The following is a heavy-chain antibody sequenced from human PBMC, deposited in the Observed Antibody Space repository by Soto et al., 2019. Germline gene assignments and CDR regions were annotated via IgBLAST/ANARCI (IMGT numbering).Heavy chain of an antibody. Sequence: EVQLVESGGGLVQPGGSLRLSCAASGFTFSSYSMNWVRQAPGKGLEWVSYISSSSSTIYYADSVKGRFTISRDNAKNSLYLQMNSLRDEDTAVYYFARDYRLRIYYYYYGMDVWGQGTTVTVSS. J-gene: IGHJ6*02. D-gene: IGHD4-17*01. CDR2: ISSSSSTI. CDR3: ARDYRLRIYYYYYGMDV. CDR1: GFTFSSYS. V-gene: IGHV3-48*02.